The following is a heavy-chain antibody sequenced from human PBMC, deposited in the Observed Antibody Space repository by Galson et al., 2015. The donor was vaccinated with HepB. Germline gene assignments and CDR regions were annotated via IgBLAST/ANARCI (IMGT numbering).Heavy chain of an antibody. CDR2: ISYDGSNK. J-gene: IGHJ1*01. CDR3: ARRIAVAGTPAEYFQY. D-gene: IGHD6-19*01. Sequence: SLRLSCAASGFSFSSYAMHWVRQAPGKGLEWVAVISYDGSNKYYADSVKGRFTISRDNSKNTLYLQMNSLRAEDTAVYYCARRIAVAGTPAEYFQYWGQGTLVTVSS. CDR1: GFSFSSYA. V-gene: IGHV3-30*04.